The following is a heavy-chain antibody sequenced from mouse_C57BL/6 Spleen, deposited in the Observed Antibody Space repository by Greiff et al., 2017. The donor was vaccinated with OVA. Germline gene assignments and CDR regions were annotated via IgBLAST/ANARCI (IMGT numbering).Heavy chain of an antibody. Sequence: EVQLQESVAELVRPGASVKLSCTASGFNIKNTYMHWVKQRPEQGLEWIGRIDPANGNTKYAPKFQGKATITADTSSNAAYLQLSSLTSEDTAIYYCASGGNGNCGGFAYWGQGTLVTVSA. CDR1: GFNIKNTY. V-gene: IGHV14-3*01. D-gene: IGHD2-1*01. CDR2: IDPANGNT. CDR3: ASGGNGNCGGFAY. J-gene: IGHJ3*01.